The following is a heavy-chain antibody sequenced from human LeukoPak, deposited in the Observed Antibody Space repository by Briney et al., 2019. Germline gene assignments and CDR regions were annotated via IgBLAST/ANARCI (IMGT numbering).Heavy chain of an antibody. J-gene: IGHJ3*02. CDR2: INPSGGST. CDR3: ACVVRGAFDI. Sequence: ASVKVSCKSSGFTFTSYYMHWVRQAPGQGLEWMGIINPSGGSTSYPQKFQGRVTMTRDTSTSTVYMELSSLRSEDTAVYYCACVVRGAFDIWGQGTLVTVSS. CDR1: GFTFTSYY. V-gene: IGHV1-46*03. D-gene: IGHD2-21*01.